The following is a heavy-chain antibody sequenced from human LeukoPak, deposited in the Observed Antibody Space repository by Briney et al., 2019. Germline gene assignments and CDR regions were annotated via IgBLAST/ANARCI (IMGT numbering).Heavy chain of an antibody. J-gene: IGHJ4*02. CDR2: ISYDGSNK. CDR3: ARGGGPFDY. CDR1: GFPFSSYA. V-gene: IGHV3-30-3*01. D-gene: IGHD3-10*01. Sequence: GGSLRLSCAASGFPFSSYAMHWVREAPGKGLEWVAVISYDGSNKYYADSVKGRFTISRDNAKNSLYLQMNSLRAEDTAVYYCARGGGPFDYWGQGTLVAVSS.